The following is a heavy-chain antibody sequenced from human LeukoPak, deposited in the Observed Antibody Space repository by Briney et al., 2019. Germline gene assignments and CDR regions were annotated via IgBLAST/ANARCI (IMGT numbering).Heavy chain of an antibody. J-gene: IGHJ4*02. D-gene: IGHD3-3*01. CDR3: AKGYDPLDY. CDR1: GFTFSRYA. Sequence: GGSLRLSCAASGFTFSRYAMSWVRQAPGKGLEWVSGISAGDDTTYYTDSVKGRFTISRDNSKNTLYLQMNSLRAEDTAVYYCAKGYDPLDYWGQGTLVTVSS. CDR2: ISAGDDTT. V-gene: IGHV3-23*01.